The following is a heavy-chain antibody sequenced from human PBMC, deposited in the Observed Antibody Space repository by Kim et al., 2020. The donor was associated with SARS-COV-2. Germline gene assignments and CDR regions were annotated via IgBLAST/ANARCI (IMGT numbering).Heavy chain of an antibody. CDR3: AKDIWDYSGMDV. CDR2: ISGTGSDM. D-gene: IGHD3-10*01. V-gene: IGHV3-23*01. J-gene: IGHJ6*02. Sequence: GGSLRLSCAASGFAFSTNAMGWVRQAPGKGLEWVSSISGTGSDMYYADSVRGRFTISRDIGKTTLYLQMNSLRAEDTALYYCAKDIWDYSGMDVWGPGTT. CDR1: GFAFSTNA.